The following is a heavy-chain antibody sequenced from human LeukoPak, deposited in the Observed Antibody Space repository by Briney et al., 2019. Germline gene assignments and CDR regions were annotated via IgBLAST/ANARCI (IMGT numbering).Heavy chain of an antibody. J-gene: IGHJ5*02. CDR1: GFTFSDYY. V-gene: IGHV3-11*05. CDR2: ISSSSSYT. Sequence: GGSLRLSCAASGFTFSDYYMSWIRQAPGKGLEWVSYISSSSSYTNYADSVKGRFTISRDNAQTSLYLQMNSLRAEDTAVYYCARASDPWLQLTWGQGTLVTVSS. CDR3: ARASDPWLQLT. D-gene: IGHD5-24*01.